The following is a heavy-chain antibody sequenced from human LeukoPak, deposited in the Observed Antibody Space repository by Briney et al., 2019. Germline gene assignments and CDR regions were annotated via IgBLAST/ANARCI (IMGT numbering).Heavy chain of an antibody. V-gene: IGHV4-59*11. CDR2: VLYSGRT. J-gene: IGHJ4*02. CDR3: ARTYSSAGSHDY. Sequence: SETLSLTCTVSGASISSHYWSWIRQPPGKGLEWIGYVLYSGRTNYNPSLGRRVTISVDSSKNQFSLKLNSVTAADTAVYYCARTYSSAGSHDYWGQGTLVTVSS. D-gene: IGHD4-11*01. CDR1: GASISSHY.